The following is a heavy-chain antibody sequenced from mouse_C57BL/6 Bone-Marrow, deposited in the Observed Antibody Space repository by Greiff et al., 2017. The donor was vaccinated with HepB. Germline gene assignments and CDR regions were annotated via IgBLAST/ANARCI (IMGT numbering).Heavy chain of an antibody. D-gene: IGHD1-1*01. J-gene: IGHJ2*01. CDR3: ARSGPITTVVGY. CDR2: IWSGGST. V-gene: IGHV2-2*01. CDR1: GFSLTSYG. Sequence: VQLQQSGPGLVQPSQSLSITCTVSGFSLTSYGVHWVRQSPGKGLEWLGVIWSGGSTDYNAAFISRLSISKDNSKSQVFFKMNSLQADDTAIYYCARSGPITTVVGYWGQGTTLTVSS.